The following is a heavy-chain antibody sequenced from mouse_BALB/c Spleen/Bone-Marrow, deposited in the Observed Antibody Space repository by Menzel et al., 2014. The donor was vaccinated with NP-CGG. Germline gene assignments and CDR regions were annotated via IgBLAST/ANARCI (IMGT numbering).Heavy chain of an antibody. CDR2: IYYSGTI. D-gene: IGHD4-1*01. CDR3: ARAWDYFDY. V-gene: IGHV3-5*02. CDR1: GISIXTGNYR. Sequence: EVMLVESGPGLVKPSQTVSLTCTVTGISIXTGNYRWSWTRQFPGNKLEWIGYIYYSGTITYNPSLTSRTTITRDTSKNQFFLEMNSLTAEDTATYYCARAWDYFDYWGQGTTLTVSS. J-gene: IGHJ2*01.